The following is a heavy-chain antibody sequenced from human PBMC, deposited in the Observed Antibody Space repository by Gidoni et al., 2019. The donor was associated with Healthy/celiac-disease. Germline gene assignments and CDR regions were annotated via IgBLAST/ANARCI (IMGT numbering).Heavy chain of an antibody. CDR1: GCSISSGGYY. J-gene: IGHJ4*02. Sequence: QVQLQESGPGLVKPSPTLSLTCPVSGCSISSGGYYWSWIRQHPGKGLEWIGYIYYSGSTYYNPSLKSRVTISVDTSKNQFSLKLSSVTAADTAVYYCARERRDYVSPQIDYWGQGTLVTVSS. D-gene: IGHD3-16*01. CDR3: ARERRDYVSPQIDY. V-gene: IGHV4-31*03. CDR2: IYYSGST.